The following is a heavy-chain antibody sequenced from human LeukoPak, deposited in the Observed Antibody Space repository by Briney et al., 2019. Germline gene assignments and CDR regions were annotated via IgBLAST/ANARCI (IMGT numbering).Heavy chain of an antibody. D-gene: IGHD4-11*01. Sequence: PGESLRLSCAASGFTFSSYAMHWVRQAPGKGLEWVAVISYDGSNKYYADSVKGRFTISRDNSKNTLYLQMNSLRAEDTAVYYCARDVMTTVTNGWPHYYYYMDVWGKGTTVTVSS. CDR1: GFTFSSYA. CDR2: ISYDGSNK. V-gene: IGHV3-30-3*01. CDR3: ARDVMTTVTNGWPHYYYYMDV. J-gene: IGHJ6*03.